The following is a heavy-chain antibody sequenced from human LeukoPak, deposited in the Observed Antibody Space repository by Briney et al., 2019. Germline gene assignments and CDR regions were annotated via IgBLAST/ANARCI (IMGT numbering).Heavy chain of an antibody. V-gene: IGHV3-49*04. Sequence: AGGSLRLSCTASGFTFGDYAMSWVRQAPGKGLEGVSFIRSKDYGGTTEYAASVKGRFTISRDDSKSIAYLQMNSLKTEDTAVYYCRGDSSGYYSDYGMDVWGQGTTVTVSS. D-gene: IGHD3-22*01. CDR1: GFTFGDYA. CDR3: RGDSSGYYSDYGMDV. CDR2: IRSKDYGGTT. J-gene: IGHJ6*02.